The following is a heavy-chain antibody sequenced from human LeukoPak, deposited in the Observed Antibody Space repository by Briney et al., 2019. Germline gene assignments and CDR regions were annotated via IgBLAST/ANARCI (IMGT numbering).Heavy chain of an antibody. D-gene: IGHD6-13*01. Sequence: SVKVSCKASGGTFSSYAISGVRQAPGQGLEWIGGIIPIFGTANYAQKFQGRVTITADESTSTAYMELSSLRSEDTAVYYCAREKQLVLGAFDIWGQGTMVTVSS. J-gene: IGHJ3*02. CDR1: GGTFSSYA. V-gene: IGHV1-69*01. CDR3: AREKQLVLGAFDI. CDR2: IIPIFGTA.